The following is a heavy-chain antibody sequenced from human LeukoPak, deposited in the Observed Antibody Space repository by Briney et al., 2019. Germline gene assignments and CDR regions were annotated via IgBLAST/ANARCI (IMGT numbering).Heavy chain of an antibody. CDR1: GFTLENYA. CDR3: AKDSSEYDSSGWVDY. J-gene: IGHJ4*02. D-gene: IGHD3-22*01. CDR2: ITNSEVSSFIESGDGT. V-gene: IGHV3-23*01. Sequence: TGGSLRLSCGASGFTLENYAINWVRQAPGKGLEWVSAITNSEVSSFIESGDGTYHADSVKGRFTISRDSSKNTVSLQMNNLRADDTAVYYCAKDSSEYDSSGWVDYWGQGTLVTVSS.